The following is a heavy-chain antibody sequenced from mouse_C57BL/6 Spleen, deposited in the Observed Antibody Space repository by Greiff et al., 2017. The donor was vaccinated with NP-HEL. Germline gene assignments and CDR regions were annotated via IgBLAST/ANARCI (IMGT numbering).Heavy chain of an antibody. CDR1: GYAFSGYW. Sequence: VQLVESGAALVKPGASVKLSCKASGYAFSGYWIKWVKQRPGKGLEWIGKIYPGDGDTNYNGKFKGKATLTADKSSSTAYMQLSSLTSEDSAVYYCAVITTVGGLGAMDYWGQGTSVTVSS. J-gene: IGHJ4*01. CDR2: IYPGDGDT. V-gene: IGHV1-80*01. D-gene: IGHD1-1*01. CDR3: AVITTVGGLGAMDY.